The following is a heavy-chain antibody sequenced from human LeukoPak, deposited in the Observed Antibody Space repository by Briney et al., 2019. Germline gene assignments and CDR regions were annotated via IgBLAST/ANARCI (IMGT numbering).Heavy chain of an antibody. V-gene: IGHV4-39*01. D-gene: IGHD6-13*01. CDR3: PRLVAAPGTYYFDY. Sequence: KTSETLSLTCTVSGGSISSSSYFWGWIRQPPGKGLEWIGSLYYSGSTFYNPSLKGRVTISVDTSKNQFSLKLSSVTAADTAVYYCPRLVAAPGTYYFDYWGQGTLVTVSS. CDR1: GGSISSSSYF. CDR2: LYYSGST. J-gene: IGHJ4*02.